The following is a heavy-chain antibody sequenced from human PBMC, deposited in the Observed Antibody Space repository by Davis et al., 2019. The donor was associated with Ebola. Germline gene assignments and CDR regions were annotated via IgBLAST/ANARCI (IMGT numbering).Heavy chain of an antibody. J-gene: IGHJ4*02. CDR1: GFTFSSYW. D-gene: IGHD3-16*02. CDR3: ARDGAYDYVWGSYRRAALFDY. CDR2: INSDGSST. Sequence: GESLKIPCAASGFTFSSYWMHWVRQAPGKGLVWVSRINSDGSSTSYADSVKGRFTISRDNAKNTLYLQMNSLRAEDTAVYYCARDGAYDYVWGSYRRAALFDYWGQGTLVTVSS. V-gene: IGHV3-74*01.